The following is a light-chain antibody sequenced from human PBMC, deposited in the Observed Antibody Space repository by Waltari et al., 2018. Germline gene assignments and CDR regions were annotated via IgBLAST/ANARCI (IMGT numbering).Light chain of an antibody. CDR2: GAS. J-gene: IGKJ4*01. Sequence: EIVMTQSPATLSVSPGERATLSCRASQSVGSNLAWYQQKPGQAPRLLIYGASTRATGIPARFSGSGSGTEFTLTISSLQSEDFAVYYCQQYNIWPPLTFGGGTKVEI. CDR1: QSVGSN. CDR3: QQYNIWPPLT. V-gene: IGKV3-15*01.